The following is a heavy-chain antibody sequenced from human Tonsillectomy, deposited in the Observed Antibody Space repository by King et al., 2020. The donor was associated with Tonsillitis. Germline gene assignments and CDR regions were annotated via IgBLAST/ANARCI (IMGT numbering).Heavy chain of an antibody. CDR1: GFTFSSYA. D-gene: IGHD5-24*01. V-gene: IGHV3-23*04. Sequence: VQLVESGGGLVQPGGSLRLSCAASGFTFSSYAMTWIRQAPGKGLEWVSVISGSGGITYYADSVKGRFTISRDNSKNTLYLQMNSLRAEDTSVYYCAKSVEMSTWGLALRYFDYGGRGPLVTVPS. J-gene: IGHJ4*02. CDR3: AKSVEMSTWGLALRYFDY. CDR2: ISGSGGIT.